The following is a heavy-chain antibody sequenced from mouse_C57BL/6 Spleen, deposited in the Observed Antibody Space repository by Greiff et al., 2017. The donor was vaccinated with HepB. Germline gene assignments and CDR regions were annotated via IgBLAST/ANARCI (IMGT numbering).Heavy chain of an antibody. J-gene: IGHJ4*01. V-gene: IGHV7-3*01. Sequence: DVKLVESGGGLVQPGGSLSLSCAASGFTFTDYYMSWVRQPPGKALEWLGFIRNKANGYTTEYSASVKGRFTISRDNSQSILYLQMNALRAEDSATYYCARFYGNYAMDYWGQGTSVTVSS. CDR2: IRNKANGYTT. CDR3: ARFYGNYAMDY. D-gene: IGHD2-1*01. CDR1: GFTFTDYY.